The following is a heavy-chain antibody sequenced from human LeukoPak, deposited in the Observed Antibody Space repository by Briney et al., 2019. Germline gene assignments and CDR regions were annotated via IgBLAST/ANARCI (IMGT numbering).Heavy chain of an antibody. J-gene: IGHJ3*01. CDR2: IYYSGST. Sequence: SETLSLTCTVSGGSISSYNWSRMPQPPGKGLEWIGYIYYSGSTNYNPSLKSRVTISVDTSKNQFSLKLSSVTAADTAVYYCARVGYYYDSSGYYLDAFVLGPQGTMVTVSS. V-gene: IGHV4-59*01. D-gene: IGHD3-22*01. CDR3: ARVGYYYDSSGYYLDAFVL. CDR1: GGSISSYN.